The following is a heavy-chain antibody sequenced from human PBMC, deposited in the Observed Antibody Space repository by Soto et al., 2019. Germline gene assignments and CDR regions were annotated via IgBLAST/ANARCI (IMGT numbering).Heavy chain of an antibody. CDR1: GGSISSYY. D-gene: IGHD2-8*01. V-gene: IGHV4-59*01. CDR3: ARVPKYEPYYWFDP. J-gene: IGHJ5*02. Sequence: QVQLQESGPGLVKPSETLSLTCTVSGGSISSYYWSWIRQPPGKGLEWIGYIYYSGSTNYNPSLNSRVTISVATSKNQFSLKLSSVTAADTAVYYCARVPKYEPYYWFDPWGQGSLVTVSS. CDR2: IYYSGST.